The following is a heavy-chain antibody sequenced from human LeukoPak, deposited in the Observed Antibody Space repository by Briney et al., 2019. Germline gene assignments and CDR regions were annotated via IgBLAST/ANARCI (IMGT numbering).Heavy chain of an antibody. CDR3: ARGDYEDAFDI. D-gene: IGHD4-17*01. CDR2: IYHSGST. CDR1: GGSISSGGYS. V-gene: IGHV4-30-2*01. J-gene: IGHJ3*02. Sequence: SETLSLTCAVSGGSISSGGYSWSWIRQPPGKGLEWIGYIYHSGSTYYNPSLKSRVTISVDRSKNQFSLKLSSVTAADTAVYYCARGDYEDAFDIWGQGTMVTVSS.